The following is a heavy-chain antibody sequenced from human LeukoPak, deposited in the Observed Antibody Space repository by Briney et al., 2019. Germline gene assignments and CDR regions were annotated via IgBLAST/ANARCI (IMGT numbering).Heavy chain of an antibody. CDR2: ISDTGRTT. Sequence: GESLRLSCAASGFPFSSYDMNWVRQTPGKGLEWVSYISDTGRTTYYAEYVKGRFTISRDNTKNSLYLQMNSLRAEDTAVYYCAREVTGYWGQGTLVTVSS. D-gene: IGHD4-11*01. CDR1: GFPFSSYD. CDR3: AREVTGY. V-gene: IGHV3-48*03. J-gene: IGHJ4*02.